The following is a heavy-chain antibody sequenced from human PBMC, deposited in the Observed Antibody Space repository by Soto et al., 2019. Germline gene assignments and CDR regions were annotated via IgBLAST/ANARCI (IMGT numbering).Heavy chain of an antibody. Sequence: QVQLQESGPGLVKPSETLSLTCTVSGGSFKSGSYSWSWIRQPPGKGLEWIGYVYHTGRTSYNPSLKSRGSISMDTSKNQFSLNLDSVTAADTAVYFCASDFAYFDSWGQGTLVTVSS. V-gene: IGHV4-61*01. CDR1: GGSFKSGSYS. D-gene: IGHD3-3*01. CDR3: ASDFAYFDS. J-gene: IGHJ4*02. CDR2: VYHTGRT.